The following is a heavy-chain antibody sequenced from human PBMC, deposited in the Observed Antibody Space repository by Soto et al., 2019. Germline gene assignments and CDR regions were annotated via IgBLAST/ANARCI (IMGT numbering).Heavy chain of an antibody. J-gene: IGHJ6*03. CDR3: ARGLRRLLAYYYGSEHLNYYYMDV. CDR2: INHSGST. D-gene: IGHD3-10*01. Sequence: SETLSLTCAVYGGSFSGYYWSWIRQPPGKGLEWIGEINHSGSTNYNPSLKSRVTISVDTSKNQFSLKLSSVTAADTAVYYCARGLRRLLAYYYGSEHLNYYYMDVWGKGTTVTVSS. V-gene: IGHV4-34*01. CDR1: GGSFSGYY.